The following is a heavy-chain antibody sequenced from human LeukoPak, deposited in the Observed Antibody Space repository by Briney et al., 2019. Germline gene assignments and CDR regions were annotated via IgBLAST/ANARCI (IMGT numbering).Heavy chain of an antibody. V-gene: IGHV1-69*05. CDR2: IIPIFDTA. CDR3: ARGADYDFWSGYFDRGYYYYYMDV. Sequence: SVKVSCKASGGTFSSYAISWVRQAPGQGLEWMGGIIPIFDTANYAQKFQGRVTITRNTSISTAYMELSSLRSEDTAVYYCARGADYDFWSGYFDRGYYYYYMDVWGKGTTVTVSS. J-gene: IGHJ6*03. D-gene: IGHD3-3*01. CDR1: GGTFSSYA.